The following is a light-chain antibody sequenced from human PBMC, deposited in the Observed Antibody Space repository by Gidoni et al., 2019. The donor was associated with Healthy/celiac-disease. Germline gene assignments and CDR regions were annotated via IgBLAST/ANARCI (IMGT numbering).Light chain of an antibody. CDR1: QSVSSY. CDR2: DAS. V-gene: IGKV3-11*01. CDR3: QQRR. Sequence: IVWTQSPATLSLSPGESATLSCRASQSVSSYLAWYQQKPGTAPRLLIYDASNRATGIPARFSGSWSGTDFTLTISSLEPEDFAVYYCQQRRFGGGTKVEIK. J-gene: IGKJ4*01.